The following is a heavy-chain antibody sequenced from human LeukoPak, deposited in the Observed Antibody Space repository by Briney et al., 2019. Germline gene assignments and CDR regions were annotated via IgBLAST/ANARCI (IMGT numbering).Heavy chain of an antibody. CDR2: ISDSGGNT. V-gene: IGHV3-23*01. D-gene: IGHD3-10*01. Sequence: GGSLRLSCAASEFTFSSFAMSWVRQAPGKGLEWVSSISDSGGNTYDADSVKGRFTVSRDNSKNTLYLQMNSLRVEDTAVYYCAKLGNFGSGSYSDWGQGTLVTVSS. CDR3: AKLGNFGSGSYSD. J-gene: IGHJ4*02. CDR1: EFTFSSFA.